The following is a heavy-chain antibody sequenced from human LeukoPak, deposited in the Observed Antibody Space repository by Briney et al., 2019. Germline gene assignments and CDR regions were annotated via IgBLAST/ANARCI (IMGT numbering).Heavy chain of an antibody. Sequence: GGSLRLSCAASGFTFSSYWMSWVRQAPGKGLEWVANIKQDGSEKYYVDSVKGRFTISRDNAKNSLYLQMNSLRAEDTAVYYCARDLGQGVVAATTFDYWGQGTLVTVSS. J-gene: IGHJ4*02. V-gene: IGHV3-7*01. CDR3: ARDLGQGVVAATTFDY. CDR2: IKQDGSEK. D-gene: IGHD2-15*01. CDR1: GFTFSSYW.